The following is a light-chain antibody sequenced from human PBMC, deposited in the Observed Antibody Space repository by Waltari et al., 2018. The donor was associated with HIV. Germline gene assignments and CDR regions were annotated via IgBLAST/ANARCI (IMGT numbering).Light chain of an antibody. CDR1: SSDVGAYNL. Sequence: QSALTQPASVSGSPGQSITISCTGTSSDVGAYNLVSWYHQHPGKAPKLITFELTKPPSVISARFSGSRSGNTASLTISGLQAEDEGDYYCCSYTGTGVVFGGGTKLTVL. CDR2: ELT. V-gene: IGLV2-23*02. CDR3: CSYTGTGVV. J-gene: IGLJ2*01.